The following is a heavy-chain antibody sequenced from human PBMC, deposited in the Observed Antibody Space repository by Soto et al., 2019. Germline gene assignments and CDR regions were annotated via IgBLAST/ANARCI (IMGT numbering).Heavy chain of an antibody. CDR3: AGGKSSVTTDY. D-gene: IGHD4-17*01. J-gene: IGHJ4*02. Sequence: SETLSLTCAVYGGAFCGYYWSWIRQHPGKGLEWIGYIYYSGSTYYNPSLKSRVTISVDTSKNQFSLKLSSVTAADTAVYYCAGGKSSVTTDYWGQGTLVTVSS. CDR1: GGAFCGYY. V-gene: IGHV4-31*11. CDR2: IYYSGST.